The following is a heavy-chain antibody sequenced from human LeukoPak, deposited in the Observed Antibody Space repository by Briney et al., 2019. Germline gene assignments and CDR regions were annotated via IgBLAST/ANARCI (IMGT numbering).Heavy chain of an antibody. Sequence: SVTLSFTGSGYTFTFNYNHWARQAHPQRPEWRGWIKRNSGGTNYAQKIQGRVKMIRDTSIGPAYMELRRLGSDGAAGYYCASDFTTDYGDNGWGKGTLVTVSS. D-gene: IGHD4-17*01. CDR1: GYTFTFNY. CDR3: ASDFTTDYGDNG. V-gene: IGHV1-2*02. J-gene: IGHJ4*02. CDR2: IKRNSGGT.